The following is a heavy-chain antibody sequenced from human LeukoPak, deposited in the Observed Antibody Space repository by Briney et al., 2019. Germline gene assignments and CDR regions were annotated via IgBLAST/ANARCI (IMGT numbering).Heavy chain of an antibody. V-gene: IGHV4-59*12. Sequence: ETLSLTCTVSGASISSYYWSWIRQPPGKRLEWIGYIYYSGSTNYNPSLKSRVTISVDTSRNQFSLKLSSVTAADTAVYYCARAGDWYYFDYWGQGTLVTVSS. CDR1: GASISSYY. CDR2: IYYSGST. CDR3: ARAGDWYYFDY. D-gene: IGHD7-27*01. J-gene: IGHJ4*02.